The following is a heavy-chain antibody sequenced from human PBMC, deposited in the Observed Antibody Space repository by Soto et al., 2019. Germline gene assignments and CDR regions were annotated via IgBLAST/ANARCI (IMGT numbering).Heavy chain of an antibody. D-gene: IGHD3-10*01. CDR2: ISWDGGST. CDR1: GFTFDDYT. CDR3: AKALVQSRSWSYYYYYGMDV. J-gene: IGHJ6*02. Sequence: GGSLRLSCAASGFTFDDYTMHWVRQAPGKGLEWVSLISWDGGSTYYADSVKGRFTISRDNSKNSLYLQMNSLRTEDTALYYCAKALVQSRSWSYYYYYGMDVWGQGTTVTVSS. V-gene: IGHV3-43*01.